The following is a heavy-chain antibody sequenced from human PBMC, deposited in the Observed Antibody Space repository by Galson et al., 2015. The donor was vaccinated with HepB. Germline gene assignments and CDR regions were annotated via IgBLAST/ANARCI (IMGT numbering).Heavy chain of an antibody. Sequence: LRLSCAASGFTVSSNYMSWVRQAPGKGLEWVSVIYRGGSIYYADSVKGRFTISRDNSKNTLYLQMNNLSAGETAVNYCARKVSDVAAAGKNAYYYGMDVWGQGTTVTVSS. D-gene: IGHD6-13*01. J-gene: IGHJ6*02. CDR2: IYRGGSI. CDR3: ARKVSDVAAAGKNAYYYGMDV. CDR1: GFTVSSNY. V-gene: IGHV3-53*01.